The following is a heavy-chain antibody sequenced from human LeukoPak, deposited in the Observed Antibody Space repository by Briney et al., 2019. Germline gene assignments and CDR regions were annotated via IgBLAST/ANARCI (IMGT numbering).Heavy chain of an antibody. CDR2: IYYSGST. D-gene: IGHD1-26*01. Sequence: SETLSLTCTVSGGSISSGGYYWRWIRQHPGKGLEWIGYIYYSGSTNYNPSLKSRVTISVDTSKNQFSLKLSSVTAADTAVYYCARALRATRLIDYWGQGTLVTVSS. CDR1: GGSISSGGYY. J-gene: IGHJ4*02. V-gene: IGHV4-61*08. CDR3: ARALRATRLIDY.